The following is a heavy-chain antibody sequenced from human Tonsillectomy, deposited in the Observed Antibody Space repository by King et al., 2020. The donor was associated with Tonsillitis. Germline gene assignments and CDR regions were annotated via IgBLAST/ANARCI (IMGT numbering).Heavy chain of an antibody. CDR3: AKGGSLNWLDP. CDR2: IYYTGST. J-gene: IGHJ5*02. CDR1: GGSLSNYY. Sequence: VQLQESGPGLVKPSETLSLTCTVSGGSLSNYYWSWIRQPPGKGLEWIAYIYYTGSTSYNPSLKSRVTLSVDTSKHQFSLNLTSVTAADTAVYYCAKGGSLNWLDPWGQGTLVTVSS. D-gene: IGHD1-1*01. V-gene: IGHV4-59*01.